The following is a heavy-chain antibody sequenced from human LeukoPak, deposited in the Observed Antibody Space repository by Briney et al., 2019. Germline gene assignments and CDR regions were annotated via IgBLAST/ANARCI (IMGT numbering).Heavy chain of an antibody. CDR2: ISGNGGST. Sequence: HPGGSLRLSCATSQFNFNKFGMTWVRQAPGKGLEWVSSISGNGGSTQYADSVQGRFAISRDNSKNTLYLQMNSLRAEDTAVYYCAKDPTSTVVSRGVYFDYWGQGTLVTVSS. CDR1: QFNFNKFG. V-gene: IGHV3-23*01. D-gene: IGHD4-23*01. CDR3: AKDPTSTVVSRGVYFDY. J-gene: IGHJ4*02.